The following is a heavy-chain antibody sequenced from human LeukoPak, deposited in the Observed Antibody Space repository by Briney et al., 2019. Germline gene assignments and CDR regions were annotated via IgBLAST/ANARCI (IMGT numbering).Heavy chain of an antibody. CDR2: INPSGGST. Sequence: ASVKVSCKASGYTFTSYYMHWVRQAPGQGLEWMGIINPSGGSTSYAQKFQGRVTMTRDTSTSTVYMELSSLRSEDTAVYYCARDRYSSSPYGSPAEYFQHWGQGTLVTVSS. CDR1: GYTFTSYY. V-gene: IGHV1-46*01. D-gene: IGHD6-13*01. CDR3: ARDRYSSSPYGSPAEYFQH. J-gene: IGHJ1*01.